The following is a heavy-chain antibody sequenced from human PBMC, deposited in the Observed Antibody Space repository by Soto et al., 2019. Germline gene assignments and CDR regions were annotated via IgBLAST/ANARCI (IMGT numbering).Heavy chain of an antibody. CDR3: ARAIFGVVITLRAFDI. Sequence: SETLSLTCTLSGGSISSSNYYWGWIRQPPGKGLEWIGSVYYSGTTYYNPSLKSRVTISADTSKNQFSLKLSSVTAADTAVYYCARAIFGVVITLRAFDIWGQGTMVTVSS. J-gene: IGHJ3*02. V-gene: IGHV4-39*01. D-gene: IGHD3-3*01. CDR2: VYYSGTT. CDR1: GGSISSSNYY.